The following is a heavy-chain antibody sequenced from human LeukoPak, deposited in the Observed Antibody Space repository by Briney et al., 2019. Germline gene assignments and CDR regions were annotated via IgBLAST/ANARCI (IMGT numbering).Heavy chain of an antibody. J-gene: IGHJ4*02. CDR2: IIPTFGIA. V-gene: IGHV1-69*04. Sequence: SVKVSCKASGGTFSSYAISWVRQAPGQGLEWMGRIIPTFGIANYAQKFQGRVTITADKSTSTAYMELSSLRSEDTAVYYCARSTLGIDYWGQGTLVTVSS. CDR1: GGTFSSYA. CDR3: ARSTLGIDY. D-gene: IGHD5/OR15-5a*01.